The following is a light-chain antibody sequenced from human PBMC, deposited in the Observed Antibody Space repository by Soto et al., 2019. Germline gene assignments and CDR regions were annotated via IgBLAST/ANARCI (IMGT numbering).Light chain of an antibody. Sequence: QSALPQPPSVSGSPGQSVTISCTGTSSDVGSYNRVSWYQQPSGTAPNLMIYEVSYRPAGVPDRFSGSKSGNTASLTISGLQTEDEADYYCSSYTSSSTVVFGGGTKVTVL. CDR3: SSYTSSSTVV. CDR2: EVS. V-gene: IGLV2-18*02. CDR1: SSDVGSYNR. J-gene: IGLJ2*01.